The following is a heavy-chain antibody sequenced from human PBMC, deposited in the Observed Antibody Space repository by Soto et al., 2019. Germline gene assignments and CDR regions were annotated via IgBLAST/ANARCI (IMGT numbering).Heavy chain of an antibody. V-gene: IGHV3-30-3*01. D-gene: IGHD1-26*01. CDR1: GFTFSSYA. J-gene: IGHJ3*02. Sequence: GGSLRLSCAASGFTFSSYAMHWVRQPPGKGLEWVAVVSYDGSNKYYADSEKGRFTISRDKSKNTLYLQMNSLRAEDTAVYYCAREGHSGSYLNDAFDIWGQGTMVTVSS. CDR2: VSYDGSNK. CDR3: AREGHSGSYLNDAFDI.